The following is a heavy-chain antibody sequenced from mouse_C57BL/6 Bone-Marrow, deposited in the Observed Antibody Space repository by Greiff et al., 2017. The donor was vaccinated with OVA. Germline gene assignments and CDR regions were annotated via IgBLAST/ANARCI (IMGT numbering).Heavy chain of an antibody. CDR3: AIITTVVARRYFDV. CDR2: INPSSGYT. V-gene: IGHV1-7*01. J-gene: IGHJ1*03. CDR1: GYTFTSYW. D-gene: IGHD1-1*01. Sequence: VQLQQSGAELAKPGASVKLSCKASGYTFTSYWMHWVKQRTGQGQEWIGYINPSSGYTKYNQKFKDKATLTTDKSSSTAYMQLSSLTYEDSAVYYSAIITTVVARRYFDVWGTGTTVTVSS.